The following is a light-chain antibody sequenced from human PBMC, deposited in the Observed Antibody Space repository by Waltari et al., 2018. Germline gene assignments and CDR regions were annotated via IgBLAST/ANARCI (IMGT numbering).Light chain of an antibody. J-gene: IGLJ2*01. Sequence: QSALTQPASVSGSPGQSLTISCTGTSSDIGGHNHVSWSQQHPGKAPKLIIYDVTNRPSGISNRFSGSKSGNTASLTISGLQAEDEADYYCSSYTTSLTVIFGGGTKVTVL. CDR3: SSYTTSLTVI. CDR2: DVT. CDR1: SSDIGGHNH. V-gene: IGLV2-14*03.